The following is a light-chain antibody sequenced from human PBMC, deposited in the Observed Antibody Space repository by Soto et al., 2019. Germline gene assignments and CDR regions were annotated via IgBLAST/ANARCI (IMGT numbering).Light chain of an antibody. Sequence: QTVLTHPRSVSGTPGQSVTVSCTAASSDIGAFHYVSWYQQHPGKAPRNLIYDVTKRPSGVPARFSGSKSGSTASLTISGSQAEAEAAYYCDSYTSSSNYVGGTATTVTV. V-gene: IGLV2-11*01. CDR3: DSYTSSSNYV. CDR1: SSDIGAFHY. J-gene: IGLJ1*01. CDR2: DVT.